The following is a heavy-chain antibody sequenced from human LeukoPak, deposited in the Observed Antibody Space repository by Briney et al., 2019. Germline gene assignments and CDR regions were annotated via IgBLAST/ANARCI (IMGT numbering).Heavy chain of an antibody. D-gene: IGHD2-15*01. CDR2: IYTSGST. CDR3: ARGYCSGGNCYYFDY. CDR1: GGSFSGYY. V-gene: IGHV4-59*10. Sequence: SETLSLTCAVYGGSFSGYYWSWIRQPAGKGLEWIGRIYTSGSTNYNPSLKSRVTMSVDTSKNQFSLKLSSVTAADTAVYYCARGYCSGGNCYYFDYWGQGILVTVSS. J-gene: IGHJ4*02.